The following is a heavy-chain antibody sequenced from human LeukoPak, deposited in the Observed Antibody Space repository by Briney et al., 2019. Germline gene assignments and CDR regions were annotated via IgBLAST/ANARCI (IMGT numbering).Heavy chain of an antibody. CDR2: IIPIFGTA. J-gene: IGHJ5*02. V-gene: IGHV1-69*13. CDR1: GGTFSSYA. D-gene: IGHD5-18*01. Sequence: GASMKVSCKASGGTFSSYAISWVRQAPGQGLEWMGGIIPIFGTANYAQKFQGRVTITADESTSTAYMELSSLRSEDTAVYYCARENGYSYGSNWFDPWGQGTLVTVSS. CDR3: ARENGYSYGSNWFDP.